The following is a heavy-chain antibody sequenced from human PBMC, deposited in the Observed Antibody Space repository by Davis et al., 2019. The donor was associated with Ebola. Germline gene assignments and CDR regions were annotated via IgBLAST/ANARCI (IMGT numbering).Heavy chain of an antibody. CDR3: ARVGTDLFDY. CDR1: GFRVSGPY. D-gene: IGHD6-13*01. J-gene: IGHJ4*02. Sequence: GESLKISCAASGFRVSGPYMSWVRQAPGKGLEWVAVLSYDGSNKYYADSVKGRFTISRDNSKNTLYLQMNSLRAEDTAVYYCARVGTDLFDYWGQGTLVTVSS. V-gene: IGHV3-30*03. CDR2: LSYDGSNK.